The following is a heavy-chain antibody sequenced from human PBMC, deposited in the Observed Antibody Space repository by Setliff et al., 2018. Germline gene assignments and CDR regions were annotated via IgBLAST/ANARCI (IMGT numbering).Heavy chain of an antibody. CDR3: ARMYSSSWYGDYYYGMDV. D-gene: IGHD6-13*01. V-gene: IGHV3-11*04. J-gene: IGHJ6*02. Sequence: GGSLRLSCAASGFTFSDYYMSWIRQAPGKGLEWVSYISSSGSTIYYADSVKGRFTISRDNSKNTLYLQMNSLRAEDTAVYYCARMYSSSWYGDYYYGMDVWGQGTTVTVSS. CDR2: ISSSGSTI. CDR1: GFTFSDYY.